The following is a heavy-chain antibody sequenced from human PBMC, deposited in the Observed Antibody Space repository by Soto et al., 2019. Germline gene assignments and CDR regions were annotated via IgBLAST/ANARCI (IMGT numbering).Heavy chain of an antibody. CDR3: VRYNWNDKNFDY. J-gene: IGHJ4*02. CDR2: IIANGGT. V-gene: IGHV3-23*01. CDR1: GFTFNHYA. Sequence: GGSLRLSCAASGFTFNHYAMSWVRQAPGKGLEWVSIIIANGGTFYADSVKGRFTISRDNSKNTLYLQMNSLRAEDTAVYYCVRYNWNDKNFDYWGQGTLVTVSS. D-gene: IGHD1-20*01.